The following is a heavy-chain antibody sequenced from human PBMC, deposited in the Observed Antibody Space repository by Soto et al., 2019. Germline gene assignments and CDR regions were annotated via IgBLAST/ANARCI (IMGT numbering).Heavy chain of an antibody. J-gene: IGHJ5*02. V-gene: IGHV4-30-2*01. CDR1: GGSISSGGYS. CDR3: ARSYGLNWFDP. CDR2: IYHSGST. Sequence: SETLSLTCAVSGGSISSGGYSWSWIRQPPGKGLEWIGYIYHSGSTYYNPSLKSRVTISVDRSKNQFSLKLSSVTAADTAVYYCARSYGLNWFDPWGQGTLVTVSS. D-gene: IGHD5-18*01.